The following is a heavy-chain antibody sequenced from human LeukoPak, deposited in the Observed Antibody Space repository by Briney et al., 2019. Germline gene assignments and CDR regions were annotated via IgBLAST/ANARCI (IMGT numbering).Heavy chain of an antibody. Sequence: SETLSLACTVSGGSFSHWNWIRQPPGRDLEWIGEISQDEGTNYNPSLKGRATISVDTSNTQFSLKLTSVTAADTAIYYCARGNDGRKLGYWGQGTPVTVSS. CDR1: GGSFSH. V-gene: IGHV4-34*01. CDR2: ISQDEGT. D-gene: IGHD1-1*01. CDR3: ARGNDGRKLGY. J-gene: IGHJ4*02.